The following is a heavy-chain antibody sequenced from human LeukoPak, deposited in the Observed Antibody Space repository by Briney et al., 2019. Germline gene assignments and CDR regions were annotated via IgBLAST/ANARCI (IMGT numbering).Heavy chain of an antibody. D-gene: IGHD1-26*01. V-gene: IGHV4-59*01. Sequence: SETLSLTCTVSGGSISNYYWSWIRQPPGKGLEWIGYIYSSGSTNYNPSLKSRVTISVDTSKNQFSLKLSSVTAADTAVYYCARSGSYYRFDYWGQGTLVTVSS. CDR2: IYSSGST. CDR3: ARSGSYYRFDY. CDR1: GGSISNYY. J-gene: IGHJ4*02.